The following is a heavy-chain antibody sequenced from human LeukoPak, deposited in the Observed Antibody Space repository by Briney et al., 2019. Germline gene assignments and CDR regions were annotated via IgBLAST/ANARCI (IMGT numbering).Heavy chain of an antibody. J-gene: IGHJ4*02. CDR1: GFTFSSYW. CDR2: IKQDGSEK. Sequence: GGSLRLSCAASGFTFSSYWMSWVRQAPGKGLEWVANIKQDGSEKYYVDSVKGRFTISRDNAKNSLYLQMNSLRAEDTAVYYCARGSIVVVPAADVDYWGQGTPVTVSS. CDR3: ARGSIVVVPAADVDY. D-gene: IGHD2-2*01. V-gene: IGHV3-7*04.